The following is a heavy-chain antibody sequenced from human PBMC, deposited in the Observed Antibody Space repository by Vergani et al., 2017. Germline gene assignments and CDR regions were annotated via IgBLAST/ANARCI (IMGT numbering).Heavy chain of an antibody. CDR3: ARLSYDTTPYLQGGYDC. CDR2: ISARYPST. D-gene: IGHD3-22*01. V-gene: IGHV3-23*04. CDR1: GFTFSAYG. Sequence: EVQLVESGGGLVKPGGSLRLSCAASGFTFSAYGMNWVRQAPGKGLEWVSAISARYPSTYYADSVKGRFTISRDNSKNMLYLQMNSLRAEDTAVYYCARLSYDTTPYLQGGYDCWGQGTLVSVSS. J-gene: IGHJ4*02.